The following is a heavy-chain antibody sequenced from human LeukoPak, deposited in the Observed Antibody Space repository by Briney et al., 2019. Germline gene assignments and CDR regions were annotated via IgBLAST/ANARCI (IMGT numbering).Heavy chain of an antibody. J-gene: IGHJ4*02. Sequence: PGGSLRLSCAASGFIFDYYSMHWVRQAPGKGLEYVSGVSPDGRTTYYTNSVKGRFTNSRDNSKNTIYLQMGSLRDDDTAVYYCAREQPAGSTDYWGQGTLVTASS. V-gene: IGHV3-64*01. CDR3: AREQPAGSTDY. CDR2: VSPDGRTT. CDR1: GFIFDYYS. D-gene: IGHD2-2*01.